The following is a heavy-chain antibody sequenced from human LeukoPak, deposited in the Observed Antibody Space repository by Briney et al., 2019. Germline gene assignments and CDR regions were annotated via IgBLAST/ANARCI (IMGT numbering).Heavy chain of an antibody. J-gene: IGHJ4*02. CDR1: GGSISSYY. V-gene: IGHV4-59*08. CDR2: IHHSGST. D-gene: IGHD3-16*01. Sequence: SETLSLTCTVSGGSISSYYWSWIRQPPGKGREWIGYIHHSGSTNYNPSLKSRVTISADTSKNQFPLNLTSVTAADTAVYYCARHVGEAHFDYWGQGTLVTVSS. CDR3: ARHVGEAHFDY.